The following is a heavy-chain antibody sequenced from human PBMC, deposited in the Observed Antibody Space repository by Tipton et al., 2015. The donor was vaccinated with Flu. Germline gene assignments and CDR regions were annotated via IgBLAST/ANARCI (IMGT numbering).Heavy chain of an antibody. CDR1: GGSIGSPYC. J-gene: IGHJ4*02. Sequence: TLSLTCSVSGGSIGSPYCWGWVRQSPGQGLEWLGNIYYSGSTNYNPSLKSRVTISVDTSKNQFSLRLTSVTAADTAVYYCARAAPWERLRYNDDYFDYWGQGTLVTVSS. CDR3: ARAAPWERLRYNDDYFDY. CDR2: IYYSGST. V-gene: IGHV4-4*02. D-gene: IGHD3-16*02.